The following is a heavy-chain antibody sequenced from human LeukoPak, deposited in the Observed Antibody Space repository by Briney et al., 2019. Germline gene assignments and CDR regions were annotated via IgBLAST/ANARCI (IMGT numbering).Heavy chain of an antibody. D-gene: IGHD2-2*02. Sequence: PGSSLIICCGTSAFTFSTYGMSRVRQAPGKVLETVSTITGRRGDTYNADSVQGRLAMARDNSKNTLYLEMNSLRAEDTAVYYCAKGGRLCTSNCYTGGELFDYWGQGTLVTVSS. CDR1: AFTFSTYG. CDR3: AKGGRLCTSNCYTGGELFDY. CDR2: ITGRRGDT. V-gene: IGHV3-23*01. J-gene: IGHJ4*02.